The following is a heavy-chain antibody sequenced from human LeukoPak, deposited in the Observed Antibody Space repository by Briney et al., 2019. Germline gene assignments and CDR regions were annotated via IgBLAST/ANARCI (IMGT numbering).Heavy chain of an antibody. CDR1: GYSFTTYW. Sequence: GESLKISCKGSGYSFTTYWIGWVRQMPGKGLEWMGIIYPGDSDTRYSPSFQGQVTISADRSISTAYLQWSSLKASDTAMYYCARGFYGGYYYYHYMDVWGKGTTVTVSS. CDR3: ARGFYGGYYYYHYMDV. D-gene: IGHD4/OR15-4a*01. J-gene: IGHJ6*03. V-gene: IGHV5-51*01. CDR2: IYPGDSDT.